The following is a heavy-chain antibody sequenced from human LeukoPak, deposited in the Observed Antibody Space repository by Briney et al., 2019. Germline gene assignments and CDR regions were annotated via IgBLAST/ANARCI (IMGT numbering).Heavy chain of an antibody. V-gene: IGHV1-2*02. Sequence: ASVKVSCKASEYTFTGYYIHWVRQAPGQGLEWIGWINPNSGGTNYAQKFQGRVTMTRDTSISTAYMELSRLRSDDTAVYYCARPLLYSNFVVDYWGQGTLVTVSS. J-gene: IGHJ4*02. D-gene: IGHD4-11*01. CDR3: ARPLLYSNFVVDY. CDR2: INPNSGGT. CDR1: EYTFTGYY.